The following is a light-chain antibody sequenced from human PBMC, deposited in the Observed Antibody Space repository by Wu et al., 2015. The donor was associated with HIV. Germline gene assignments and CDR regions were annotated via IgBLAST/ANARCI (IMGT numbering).Light chain of an antibody. CDR1: QSVSNN. J-gene: IGKJ4*01. CDR2: GAS. Sequence: VVMTQSPATLSVSSGERATLSCRASQSVSNNLAWYQQKPGQAPRLLMSGASTRATGIPARFSGSGSGTDFTLTISRLEPEDFAVYYCQLYGTSPQVTFGGGTKVEIK. V-gene: IGKV3-15*01. CDR3: QLYGTSPQVT.